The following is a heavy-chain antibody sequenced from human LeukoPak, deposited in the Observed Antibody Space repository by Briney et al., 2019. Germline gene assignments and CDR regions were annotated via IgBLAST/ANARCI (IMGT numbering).Heavy chain of an antibody. CDR3: ASSWYPERGNAFDI. V-gene: IGHV4-59*08. CDR2: IYYSGST. J-gene: IGHJ3*02. Sequence: PSETLSLTCTVSGGSISSYYWSWIRQPPGKGLEWIGYIYYSGSTNYNPSLKSRVTISVDTSKNQFSLKLSSVTAADTAVYYCASSWYPERGNAFDIWGQGTMVTVSS. D-gene: IGHD6-13*01. CDR1: GGSISSYY.